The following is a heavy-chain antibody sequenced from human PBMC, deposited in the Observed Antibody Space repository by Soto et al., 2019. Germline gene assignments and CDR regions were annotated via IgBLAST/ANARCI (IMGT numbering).Heavy chain of an antibody. V-gene: IGHV3-30-3*01. J-gene: IGHJ6*02. CDR3: AREDDYGYRYINYGLDV. CDR2: ISFDETKK. CDR1: GFTFNIYA. Sequence: GGSLRLSCAASGFTFNIYALHWVRQAPGKGLEWVAVISFDETKKYYSDSVKGRFTISRDNLKNTLYLQMNNLRVEDAALYFCAREDDYGYRYINYGLDVWGQGTTVTVSS. D-gene: IGHD4-17*01.